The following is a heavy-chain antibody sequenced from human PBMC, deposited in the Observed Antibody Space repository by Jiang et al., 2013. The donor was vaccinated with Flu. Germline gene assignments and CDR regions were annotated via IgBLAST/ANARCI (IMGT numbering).Heavy chain of an antibody. CDR3: ARRIAGRAPFDY. V-gene: IGHV4-39*01. CDR2: IYYSGST. J-gene: IGHJ4*02. D-gene: IGHD2-21*01. CDR1: GGSISSSSYY. Sequence: GSGLVKPSETLSLTCTVSGGSISSSSYYWGWIRQPPGKGLEWIGSIYYSGSTYYNPSLKSRVTISVDTSKNQFSLKLSSVTAADTAVYYCARRIAGRAPFDYVGPGNPGHRLL.